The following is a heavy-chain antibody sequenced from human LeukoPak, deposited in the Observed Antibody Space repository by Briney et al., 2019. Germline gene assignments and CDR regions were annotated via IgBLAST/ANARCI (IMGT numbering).Heavy chain of an antibody. J-gene: IGHJ6*02. V-gene: IGHV3-30*18. CDR1: KLVFSNYG. D-gene: IGHD3-10*01. CDR2: ISYDGTKK. Sequence: GGSLRLSCAASKLVFSNYGMHWVRQAPGKGLEWVAVISYDGTKKYYADSVKGRFSISRDNSKNTLYLQMNSLRAEDTAVYYCAKALWFGEFVAGTVYYHYGMDVWGQGTTVTVS. CDR3: AKALWFGEFVAGTVYYHYGMDV.